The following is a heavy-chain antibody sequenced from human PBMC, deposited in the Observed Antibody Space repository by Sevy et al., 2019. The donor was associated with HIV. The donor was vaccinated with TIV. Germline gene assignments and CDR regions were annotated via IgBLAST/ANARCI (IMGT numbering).Heavy chain of an antibody. CDR3: GSGLMRYFDL. V-gene: IGHV3-7*01. CDR1: GFTLRAYW. CDR2: INQDGSAK. J-gene: IGHJ2*01. Sequence: GSLRLSCAASGFTLRAYWMSWVRQAPGKGLGGGANINQDGSAKSNVDSVKGRFTISRDNAKNSLYLQMNSLRAEDTAVYYCGSGLMRYFDLWGRGTLVTVSS. D-gene: IGHD3-10*01.